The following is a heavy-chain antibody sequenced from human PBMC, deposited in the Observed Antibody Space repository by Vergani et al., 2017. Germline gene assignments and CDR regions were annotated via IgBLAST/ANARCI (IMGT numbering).Heavy chain of an antibody. J-gene: IGHJ5*02. Sequence: QVQLVESGGGVVQPGRSLRLSCAASGFTFNQYGMHWVRQAPGKGLEWVAVTWYVGNNKQYADSVKGRFTISRDNSKSTMYLQMNSLRDEDTGVYYCARDLRLLYNRFDPWGKGTLVTVSS. D-gene: IGHD1-14*01. CDR1: GFTFNQYG. CDR3: ARDLRLLYNRFDP. CDR2: TWYVGNNK. V-gene: IGHV3-33*01.